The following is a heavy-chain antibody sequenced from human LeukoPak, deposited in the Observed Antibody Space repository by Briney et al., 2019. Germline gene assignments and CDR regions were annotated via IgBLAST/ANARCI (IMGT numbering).Heavy chain of an antibody. CDR3: ARGTYSSSWVNFDY. CDR1: GYTFTGYY. Sequence: ASVKVSCKASGYTFTGYYMHWVRQAPGQGLEWMGWINPNSGGTNYAQKFQGRVTMTRDTSISTAYMELSRLRSDDTAVYYCARGTYSSSWVNFDYWGQGTLVTVSS. V-gene: IGHV1-2*02. D-gene: IGHD6-13*01. J-gene: IGHJ4*02. CDR2: INPNSGGT.